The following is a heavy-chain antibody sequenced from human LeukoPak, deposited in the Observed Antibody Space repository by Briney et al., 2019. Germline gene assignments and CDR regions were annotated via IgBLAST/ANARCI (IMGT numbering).Heavy chain of an antibody. CDR2: ISYDGTNK. V-gene: IGHV3-30*03. D-gene: IGHD4-17*01. Sequence: PGGSLRLSCAASGFSFSNFSMHWVRQAPGKGLEWVAVISYDGTNKYYADSVKGRLTISRDNAKNTLYLQMNSLRLEDTSVYYCARESAVTLADYGFDVWGQGTTVIVSS. CDR1: GFSFSNFS. CDR3: ARESAVTLADYGFDV. J-gene: IGHJ6*02.